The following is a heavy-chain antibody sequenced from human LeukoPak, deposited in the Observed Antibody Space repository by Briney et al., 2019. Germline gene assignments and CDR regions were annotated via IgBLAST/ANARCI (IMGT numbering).Heavy chain of an antibody. CDR3: AREGLTMVRGVIGYYYYMDV. CDR2: IIPIFGTA. Sequence: ASVKVSCKASGGTFSSYAISWVRQAPGQGLEWMGGIIPIFGTANYAQKFQGRVTITADKSTSTAYMELRSLRSDDTAVYYCAREGLTMVRGVIGYYYYMDVWGKGTTVTISS. V-gene: IGHV1-69*06. D-gene: IGHD3-10*01. J-gene: IGHJ6*03. CDR1: GGTFSSYA.